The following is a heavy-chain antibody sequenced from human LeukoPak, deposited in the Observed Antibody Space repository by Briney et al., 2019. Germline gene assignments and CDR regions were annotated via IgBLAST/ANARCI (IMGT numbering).Heavy chain of an antibody. J-gene: IGHJ5*02. CDR3: AKAQGDYYYDSSGYYDWFDP. CDR2: IDSSSNYI. CDR1: GFSFSSYS. V-gene: IGHV3-21*01. Sequence: GGSLRLSCAASGFSFSSYSMNWVRQAPGKGLEWVSSIDSSSNYIFYADSVKGRFTISRDNSKNTLYLQMNRLRAEDTAVYYCAKAQGDYYYDSSGYYDWFDPWGQGTLVTVSS. D-gene: IGHD3-22*01.